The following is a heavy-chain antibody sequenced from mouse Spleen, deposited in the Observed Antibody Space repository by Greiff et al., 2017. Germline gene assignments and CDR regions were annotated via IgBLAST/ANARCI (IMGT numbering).Heavy chain of an antibody. D-gene: IGHD2-2*01. CDR1: GFSLTSYG. CDR2: IWGGGST. CDR3: SSGGYDGGFAY. Sequence: QVQLQQSGPGLVAPSQSLSITCTVSGFSLTSYGVDWVRQSPGKGLEWLGVIWGGGSTNYNSALKYRLSISKDNSKSQVFLKMNSLQTDDTAMYYCSSGGYDGGFAYWGQGTLVTVSA. J-gene: IGHJ3*01. V-gene: IGHV2-6*01.